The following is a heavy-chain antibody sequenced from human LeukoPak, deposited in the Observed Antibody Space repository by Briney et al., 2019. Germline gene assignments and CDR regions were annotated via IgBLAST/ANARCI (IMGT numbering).Heavy chain of an antibody. CDR3: ARDRRYSYGPGFDP. CDR2: IYTSGST. CDR1: GGSISSGSYY. J-gene: IGHJ5*02. Sequence: SETLSLTCTVSGGSISSGSYYWSWIRQPAGKGLEWIGRIYTSGSTNYNPSLKSRVTISVDTSKNQFSLKLSSVTAADTAVYYCARDRRYSYGPGFDPWGQGTLVTVSS. D-gene: IGHD5-18*01. V-gene: IGHV4-61*02.